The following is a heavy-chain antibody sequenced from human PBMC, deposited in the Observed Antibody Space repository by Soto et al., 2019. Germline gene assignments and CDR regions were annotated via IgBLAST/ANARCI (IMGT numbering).Heavy chain of an antibody. CDR3: ATMERLFDY. Sequence: GGSLRLSCAASGFTFSDYGMHWVRQAPGTGLEWVAVISYDGSDKYYADSVKGQFTISRDNSKNRLYLQMNSLRAEDTAVYYCATMERLFDYWGQGT. J-gene: IGHJ4*02. CDR2: ISYDGSDK. D-gene: IGHD3-3*01. CDR1: GFTFSDYG. V-gene: IGHV3-30*03.